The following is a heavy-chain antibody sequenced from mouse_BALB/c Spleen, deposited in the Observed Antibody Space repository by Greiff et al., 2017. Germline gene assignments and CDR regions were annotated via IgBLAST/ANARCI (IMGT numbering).Heavy chain of an antibody. CDR2: INPSTGYT. J-gene: IGHJ4*01. CDR3: ARDYDDAMDY. D-gene: IGHD2-4*01. Sequence: QVHVKQSGAELAKPGASVKMSCKASGYTFTSYWMHWVKQRPGQGLEWIGYINPSTGYTEYNQKFKDKATLTADKSSSTAYMQLSSLTSEDSAVYYCARDYDDAMDYWGQGTSVTGSS. CDR1: GYTFTSYW. V-gene: IGHV1-7*01.